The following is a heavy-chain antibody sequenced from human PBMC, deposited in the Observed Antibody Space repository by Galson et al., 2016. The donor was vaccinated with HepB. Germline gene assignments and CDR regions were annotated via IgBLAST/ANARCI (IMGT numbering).Heavy chain of an antibody. J-gene: IGHJ6*02. CDR3: TTQGGGDYALPALHYNYHYGMDV. V-gene: IGHV3-73*01. Sequence: SLRLSCAASGFTFSDSTVHWVRQASGRGLEWLGRVRSKANSYATAYAASVKGRFTISRDDSKNTAYLQMNSLKTDDTAVYYCTTQGGGDYALPALHYNYHYGMDVWGQGTTVTVSS. D-gene: IGHD4-17*01. CDR1: GFTFSDST. CDR2: VRSKANSYAT.